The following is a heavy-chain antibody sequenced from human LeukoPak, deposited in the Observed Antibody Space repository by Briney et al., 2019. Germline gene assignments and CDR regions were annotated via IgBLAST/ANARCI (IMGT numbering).Heavy chain of an antibody. Sequence: SETLSLTCTVSGGSISSYYWSWIRQPPGKGLEWIGYIYYGGSTNYNPSLKSRVTISVDTSKNQFSLKLSSVTAADTAVYYCARARVFGVVIQLYYFDYWGQGTLVTVSS. CDR1: GGSISSYY. V-gene: IGHV4-59*01. CDR3: ARARVFGVVIQLYYFDY. CDR2: IYYGGST. J-gene: IGHJ4*02. D-gene: IGHD3-3*01.